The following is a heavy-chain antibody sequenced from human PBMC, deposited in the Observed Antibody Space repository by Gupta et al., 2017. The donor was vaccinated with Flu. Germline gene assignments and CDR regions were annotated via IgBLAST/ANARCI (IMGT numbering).Heavy chain of an antibody. D-gene: IGHD3-3*01. J-gene: IGHJ5*02. V-gene: IGHV1-2*02. CDR3: TRLLGFCSGDSCYVTWFDP. CDR1: GYHFTGSY. Sequence: QVQLVQSGTEVKKPGASVKVSCKASGYHFTGSYIHWLRQAPGQGLEWMGWINPDSGDTKYSQRFQGRVTLTRDTSIHTAYMDLSRLRSDDTAVYYCTRLLGFCSGDSCYVTWFDPWGQGTLVIVSS. CDR2: INPDSGDT.